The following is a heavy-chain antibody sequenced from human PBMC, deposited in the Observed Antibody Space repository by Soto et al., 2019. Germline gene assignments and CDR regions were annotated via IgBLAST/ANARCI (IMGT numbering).Heavy chain of an antibody. J-gene: IGHJ4*01. CDR2: ISGSGGST. D-gene: IGHD2-8*02. V-gene: IGHV3-23*01. CDR3: TTDSHLTTALVRFDF. CDR1: GFTFSSYA. Sequence: GGSLRLSCAASGFTFSSYAMSWVRQAPGKGLEWVSAISGSGGSTYYADSVKGRFTISRDNSKNTLYLQMNSLRAEDTAVYYCTTDSHLTTALVRFDFWGRGTLVTVSS.